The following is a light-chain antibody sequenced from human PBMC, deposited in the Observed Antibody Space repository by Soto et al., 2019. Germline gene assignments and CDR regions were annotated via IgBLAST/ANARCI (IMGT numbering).Light chain of an antibody. V-gene: IGKV3-20*01. J-gene: IGKJ2*01. Sequence: EFVLTQSPDTLSLSPGERATLSCRASQSVSARYVAWYQQKPGQAPRLLIYATSSRATGIPDRFSGSGSGTDFNLSISRVEHKDYAVYFCQRFDNSHPYTFGQGTKLEIK. CDR3: QRFDNSHPYT. CDR1: QSVSARY. CDR2: ATS.